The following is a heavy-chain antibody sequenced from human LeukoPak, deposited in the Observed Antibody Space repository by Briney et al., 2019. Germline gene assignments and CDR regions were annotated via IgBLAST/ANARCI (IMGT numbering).Heavy chain of an antibody. D-gene: IGHD3-10*01. Sequence: GGSLRLSCEASGFTFSDYYMSWIRQAPGKGLEWVSYITGSGSTKYYADSVKGRFTISRDNAKNSLFLQMSSLRAEDTAMYYCAKSRLYFGEPIDFWGQGTLVTVSS. CDR1: GFTFSDYY. CDR2: ITGSGSTK. V-gene: IGHV3-11*01. J-gene: IGHJ4*02. CDR3: AKSRLYFGEPIDF.